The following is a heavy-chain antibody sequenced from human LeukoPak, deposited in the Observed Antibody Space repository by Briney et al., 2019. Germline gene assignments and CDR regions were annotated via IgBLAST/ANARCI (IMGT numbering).Heavy chain of an antibody. CDR3: ARSRITIFGVVKDYFDY. J-gene: IGHJ4*02. V-gene: IGHV4-34*01. CDR2: INHSGST. D-gene: IGHD3-3*01. Sequence: SETLSLTCAVYGGSFSGYHWSWIRQPPGKGLEWIGEINHSGSTNYNPSLKSRVTISVDTSKNQFSLKLSSVTAADTAVYYCARSRITIFGVVKDYFDYWGQGTLVTVSS. CDR1: GGSFSGYH.